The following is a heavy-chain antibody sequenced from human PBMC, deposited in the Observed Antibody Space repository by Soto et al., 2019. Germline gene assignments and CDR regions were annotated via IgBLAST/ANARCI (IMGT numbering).Heavy chain of an antibody. V-gene: IGHV5-51*01. Sequence: GESLKISCKGSGYSFTSYWIGWVRQMPGKGLEWMGVIYPGDSDTRYSPSFQGQVTISADKSISTAYLQWSSLKASDTAMYYCAISGGPLDHHDALDISGQGTMVTVSS. J-gene: IGHJ3*02. CDR1: GYSFTSYW. CDR2: IYPGDSDT. CDR3: AISGGPLDHHDALDI.